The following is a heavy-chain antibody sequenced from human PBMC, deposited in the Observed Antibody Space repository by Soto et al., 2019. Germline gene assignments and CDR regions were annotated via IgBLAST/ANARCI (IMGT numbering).Heavy chain of an antibody. CDR1: GLIFSDYH. CDR2: IRRKANSYTT. CDR3: AMLGGWSGGSSGMDV. V-gene: IGHV3-72*01. J-gene: IGHJ6*02. Sequence: EVQLVESGGGLVQPGGSLRLSCAASGLIFSDYHMDWVRQAPGKGLEGVGRIRRKANSYTTEYAASVKGRFTISRADSKHSLYLQMNSLKSEDTAVYYCAMLGGWSGGSSGMDVWGQGTTVTVSS. D-gene: IGHD6-19*01.